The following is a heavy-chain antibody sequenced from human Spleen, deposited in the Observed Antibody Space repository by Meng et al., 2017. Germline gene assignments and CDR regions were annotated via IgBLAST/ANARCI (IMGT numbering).Heavy chain of an antibody. CDR3: ARGMVRGVIINNFDY. J-gene: IGHJ4*02. V-gene: IGHV4-31*03. D-gene: IGHD3-10*01. Sequence: SETLSLTCTVSGGSISSSSYYWGWIRQHPGKGLEWIGYIYYSGSTYYNPSLKSRVTISVDTSKNQFSLKLSSVTAADTAVYYCARGMVRGVIINNFDYWGQGTLVTVSS. CDR2: IYYSGST. CDR1: GGSISSSSYY.